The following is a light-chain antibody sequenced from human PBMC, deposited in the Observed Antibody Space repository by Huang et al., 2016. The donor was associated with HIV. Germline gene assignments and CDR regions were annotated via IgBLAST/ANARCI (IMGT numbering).Light chain of an antibody. CDR2: DAS. Sequence: EIVFTQSPATLSVFLGDTVSLSCRARQDISNYLGWYQQKPGQAPRLLIYDASLRPAGVSDRFSGSGSGTDFTLTINGLESEDFAFYYCQQRGSRVTFGGGT. CDR1: QDISNY. V-gene: IGKV3-11*01. CDR3: QQRGSRVT. J-gene: IGKJ4*01.